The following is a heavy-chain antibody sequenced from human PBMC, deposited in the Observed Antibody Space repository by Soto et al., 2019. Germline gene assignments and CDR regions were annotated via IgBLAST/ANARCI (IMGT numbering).Heavy chain of an antibody. D-gene: IGHD3-3*01. CDR2: INHSGST. V-gene: IGHV4-34*01. Sequence: KPSETLSLTCAVYGRSFSGYYWSWIRQPPGKGLEWIGEINHSGSTNYNPSLKSRVTISVDTSKNQFSLKLSSVTAAETAVYYCATSRGGTIFGGVKGLDYGGQGTLVTVSS. J-gene: IGHJ4*02. CDR1: GRSFSGYY. CDR3: ATSRGGTIFGGVKGLDY.